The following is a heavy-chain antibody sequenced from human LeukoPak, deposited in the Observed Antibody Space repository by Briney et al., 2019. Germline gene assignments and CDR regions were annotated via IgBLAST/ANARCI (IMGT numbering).Heavy chain of an antibody. CDR3: AREYAVGATVGGWFDP. D-gene: IGHD1-26*01. CDR1: GGSISSYY. Sequence: SETLSLTCTASGGSISSYYWSWIRQPPGKGLEWIGYIYYSGSTNYNPSLKSRVTISVDTSKNQFSLKLSSVTAADTAVYYCAREYAVGATVGGWFDPWGQGTLVTVSS. V-gene: IGHV4-59*01. J-gene: IGHJ5*02. CDR2: IYYSGST.